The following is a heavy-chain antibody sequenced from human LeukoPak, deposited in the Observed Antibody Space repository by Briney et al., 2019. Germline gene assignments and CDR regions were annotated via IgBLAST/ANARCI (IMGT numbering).Heavy chain of an antibody. CDR1: GYTFTSYG. CDR3: AITSHYYFDY. V-gene: IGHV1-18*01. Sequence: ASVKVSCKASGYTFTSYGISWVRQAPGQGLEWMGWISAYNGNTNYAQKLQGRVTMTRDMSTSTVYMELSSLRSEDTAVYYCAITSHYYFDYWGQGTLVTVSS. CDR2: ISAYNGNT. J-gene: IGHJ4*02.